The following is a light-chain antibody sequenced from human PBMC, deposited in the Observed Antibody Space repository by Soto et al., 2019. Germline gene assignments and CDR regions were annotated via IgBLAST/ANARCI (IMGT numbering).Light chain of an antibody. V-gene: IGLV1-40*01. CDR3: QSYDSSLSGSWV. CDR2: GNS. Sequence: QSVLTQPPSVSGAPGQRVTISCTGSSSNIGAGYDVHWYQQLPGTAPKLLIYGNSNRPSGVPDRFPGSKSGTSASLAITGLQAEDEADYYCQSYDSSLSGSWVFGTGTKVT. CDR1: SSNIGAGYD. J-gene: IGLJ1*01.